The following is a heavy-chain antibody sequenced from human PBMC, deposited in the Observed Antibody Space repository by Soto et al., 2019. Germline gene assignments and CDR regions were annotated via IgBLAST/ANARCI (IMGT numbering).Heavy chain of an antibody. CDR3: ARAHYYYGMDV. CDR2: IYYSGNT. Sequence: SETLSLTXTVSGGSISSSSYYWGWIRQPPGKGLEWIGSIYYSGNTYYNPSLKSRVTISVDTAKNQFSLKVRSVTAADTAVYYCARAHYYYGMDVWGQGTTVTVSS. J-gene: IGHJ6*02. V-gene: IGHV4-39*07. CDR1: GGSISSSSYY.